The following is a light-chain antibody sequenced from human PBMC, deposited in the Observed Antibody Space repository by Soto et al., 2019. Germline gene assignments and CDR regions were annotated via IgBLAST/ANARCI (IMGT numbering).Light chain of an antibody. CDR2: NNN. V-gene: IGLV1-44*01. CDR1: SSNIGRNS. J-gene: IGLJ2*01. Sequence: QSVLTQPPSASGTPGQRVTISCSGGSSNIGRNSVSWYQQVPGTAPKLIIFNNNERPSGIPGRFSGSKSGASASLAIVGPQSEDEAYYFCASWDDNLNGPLLFGGGTQLTLL. CDR3: ASWDDNLNGPLL.